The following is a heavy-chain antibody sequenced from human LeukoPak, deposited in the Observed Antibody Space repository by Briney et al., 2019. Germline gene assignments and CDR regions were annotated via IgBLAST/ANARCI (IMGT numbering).Heavy chain of an antibody. D-gene: IGHD5-12*01. J-gene: IGHJ4*02. CDR1: GFIFRNYW. V-gene: IGHV3-7*01. CDR2: ISQDGREK. Sequence: GGSLRLSCAASGFIFRNYWMSWVRQAPGKGLEWVAIISQDGREKHYVDSVKGRFTISRDNAKDSLYLQMNSLRAEDTALYYCAVATKSFLPDYCWGQGTLVTVSS. CDR3: AVATKSFLPDYC.